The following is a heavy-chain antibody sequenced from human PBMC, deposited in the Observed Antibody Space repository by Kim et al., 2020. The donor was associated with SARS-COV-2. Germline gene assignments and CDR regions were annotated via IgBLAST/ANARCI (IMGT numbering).Heavy chain of an antibody. Sequence: SETLSLTCTVSGGSISSSSYYWGWIRQPPGKGLEWIGSIYYSGSTYYNPSLKSRVTISVDTSTNQFSLKLSSVTAADTAVYYCARHVGPPITYYYDSSGYYPDYWGQGTLVPVSS. CDR2: IYYSGST. CDR3: ARHVGPPITYYYDSSGYYPDY. J-gene: IGHJ4*02. CDR1: GGSISSSSYY. D-gene: IGHD3-22*01. V-gene: IGHV4-39*01.